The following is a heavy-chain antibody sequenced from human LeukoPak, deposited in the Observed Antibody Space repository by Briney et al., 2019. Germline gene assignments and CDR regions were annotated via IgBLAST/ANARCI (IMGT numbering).Heavy chain of an antibody. V-gene: IGHV4-4*02. CDR2: IYHSGTT. CDR1: GAFITNSHW. J-gene: IGHJ4*02. Sequence: SETLSLTCAVSGAFITNSHWWSWARQPPRKGLEWSGEIYHSGTTNYNPSLQSRVTMSVDKSKNQFSLKLSAVTAADTAVYYCATYFYGEYGYYYFDYWGQGTLVTVSS. CDR3: ATYFYGEYGYYYFDY. D-gene: IGHD4-17*01.